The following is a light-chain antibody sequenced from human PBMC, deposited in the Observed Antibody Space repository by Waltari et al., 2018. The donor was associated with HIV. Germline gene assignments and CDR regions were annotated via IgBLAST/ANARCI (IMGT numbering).Light chain of an antibody. V-gene: IGLV3-21*02. CDR3: QVWDTFSEHRV. Sequence: YELTQAPSVSVAPGQTARIICEGNNIGSKSVHLYQQKAGQAPTVFVHHDSDRPSEIPARFSGSNSENTATLTISGVEAGDEADYYCQVWDTFSEHRVFGGGTKLTVL. CDR2: HDS. CDR1: NIGSKS. J-gene: IGLJ3*02.